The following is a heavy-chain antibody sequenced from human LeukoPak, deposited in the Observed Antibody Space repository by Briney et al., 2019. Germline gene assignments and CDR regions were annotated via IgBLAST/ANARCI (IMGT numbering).Heavy chain of an antibody. J-gene: IGHJ5*02. CDR1: GFTFSDYY. Sequence: GGSLRLSCAASGFTFSDYYMSWIRQAPGKGLEWVSYISSSGSTIYYADSVKGRFTISRDNAKNSLYLQMNSLRAEDTAVYYCARDPRGVDSSGYWFDPWGQGTLVTVSS. CDR3: ARDPRGVDSSGYWFDP. CDR2: ISSSGSTI. D-gene: IGHD3-10*01. V-gene: IGHV3-11*01.